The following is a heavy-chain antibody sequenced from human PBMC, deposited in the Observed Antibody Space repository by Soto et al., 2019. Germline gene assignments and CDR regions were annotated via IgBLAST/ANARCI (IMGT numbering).Heavy chain of an antibody. J-gene: IGHJ4*02. V-gene: IGHV1-69*01. CDR3: ARDEGSGWPPPTFDY. CDR2: IIPIFGTA. D-gene: IGHD6-19*01. CDR1: GGTFSSYA. Sequence: QVQLVQSGAEVKKPGSSVKVSCKASGGTFSSYAISWVRQAPGQGLEWMGGIIPIFGTANYGQKFQGRVTITADESTSTADKELSRLESEDTAVYYCARDEGSGWPPPTFDYWGQGTLVTVSS.